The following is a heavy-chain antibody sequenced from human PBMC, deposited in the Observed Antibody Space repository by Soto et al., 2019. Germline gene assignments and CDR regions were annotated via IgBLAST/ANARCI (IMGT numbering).Heavy chain of an antibody. CDR2: ITSTSSTT. V-gene: IGHV3-48*02. J-gene: IGHJ5*02. CDR1: GFTFSTYS. Sequence: EVHLVESGGGLVQPGGSLRLSCAASGFTFSTYSMNWVRQAPTKGLEWVSYITSTSSTTYYADSVRGRFTISRDNAKNSLYLQINSLRDEDTAVYYCVPGWYNSGLQYSWGQGTLVIVSS. CDR3: VPGWYNSGLQYS. D-gene: IGHD6-19*01.